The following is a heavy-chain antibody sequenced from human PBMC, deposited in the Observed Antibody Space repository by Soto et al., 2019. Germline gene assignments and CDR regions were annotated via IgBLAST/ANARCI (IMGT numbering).Heavy chain of an antibody. V-gene: IGHV3-11*06. J-gene: IGHJ4*02. Sequence: GGSLRLSCAASGFTFSDYYMSWIRQAPGKGLEWVSYIISSSTYTNYADSVKGRFTISRDNAKNSLYLQMNSLRAEDTALYYCARGLREFDFWGQGTLVTVSS. D-gene: IGHD4-17*01. CDR3: ARGLREFDF. CDR1: GFTFSDYY. CDR2: IISSSTYT.